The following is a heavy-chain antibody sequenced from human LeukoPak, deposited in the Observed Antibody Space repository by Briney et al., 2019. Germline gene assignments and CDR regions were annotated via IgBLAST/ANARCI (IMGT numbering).Heavy chain of an antibody. CDR3: ARWLYRGVYYYYYYMDV. J-gene: IGHJ6*03. CDR1: GGSFSGYY. CDR2: INHSGST. D-gene: IGHD3-22*01. V-gene: IGHV4-34*01. Sequence: SETLSLTCAVYGGSFSGYYWSWIRQPPGKGLEWIGEINHSGSTNYNPSLKSRVAISVDTSKNQFSLKLSSVTAADTAVYYCARWLYRGVYYYYYYMDVWGKGTTVTVSS.